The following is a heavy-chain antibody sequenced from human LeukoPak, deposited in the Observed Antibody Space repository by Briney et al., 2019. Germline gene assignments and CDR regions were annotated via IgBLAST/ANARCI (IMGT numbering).Heavy chain of an antibody. CDR1: GDSISGYY. D-gene: IGHD3-10*01. J-gene: IGHJ4*02. Sequence: SETLSLTCTVSGDSISGYYWSWIRQSPGKGLEWIGYINTNGHTDYNPSLKSRVTISVDTSKNQFSLKLSSVTAADTAVYYCARAGRRSFGYWGQGTLVTVSS. CDR3: ARAGRRSFGY. CDR2: INTNGHT. V-gene: IGHV4-4*09.